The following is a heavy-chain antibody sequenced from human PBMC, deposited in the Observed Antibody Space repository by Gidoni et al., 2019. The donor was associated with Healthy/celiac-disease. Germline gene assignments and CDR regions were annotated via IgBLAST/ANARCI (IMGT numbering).Heavy chain of an antibody. CDR2: ISGSGGST. Sequence: EVQLLESGGGLVQPGGSLRLSCSASGFTFSRYAMSWVRQAPGKGLEWVSAISGSGGSTYYADSVKGRFTISRDNSKNTLYLQMNSLRAEDTAVYYCAKNEGYDFWSGYSSMDVWGQGTTVTVSS. D-gene: IGHD3-3*01. J-gene: IGHJ6*02. CDR3: AKNEGYDFWSGYSSMDV. V-gene: IGHV3-23*01. CDR1: GFTFSRYA.